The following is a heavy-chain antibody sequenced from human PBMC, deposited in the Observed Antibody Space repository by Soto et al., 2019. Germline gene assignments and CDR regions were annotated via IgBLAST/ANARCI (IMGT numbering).Heavy chain of an antibody. CDR2: INYSGST. Sequence: SETLSLTCTVSGGSISSYYWTWIRQPPGKGLEWIGHINYSGSTNYNPSLKSRVTISVDTSKNQFSLKLSSVTAADTAVYYWARDAPFTVTYSSSSGGYDYWGQGTLVTVSS. D-gene: IGHD6-6*01. V-gene: IGHV4-59*01. CDR1: GGSISSYY. J-gene: IGHJ4*02. CDR3: ARDAPFTVTYSSSSGGYDY.